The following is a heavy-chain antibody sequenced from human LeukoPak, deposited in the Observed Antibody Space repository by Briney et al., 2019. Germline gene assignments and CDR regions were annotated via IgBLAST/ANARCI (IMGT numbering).Heavy chain of an antibody. J-gene: IGHJ3*02. D-gene: IGHD4-23*01. CDR2: IYYSGST. Sequence: SETLSLTCTVSGGSISSYYWSWIRQPPGKGLEWIGYIYYSGSTNYNPSLKSRVTILVDTSKNQFSLKLSSVTAADTAVYYCASDYGGNFPDAFDIWGQGTMVTVSS. CDR3: ASDYGGNFPDAFDI. V-gene: IGHV4-59*01. CDR1: GGSISSYY.